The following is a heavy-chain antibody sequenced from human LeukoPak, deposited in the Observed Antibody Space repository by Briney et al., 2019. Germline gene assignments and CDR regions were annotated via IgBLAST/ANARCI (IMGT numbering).Heavy chain of an antibody. Sequence: SETLSLTCAVYGGSFSGYYWSWIRQPPGKGLEWIGEINHSGSTNYNPSLKSRVTISVDTSKNQFSLKLSSVTAADTAVYYCAGGVVVATHFDYWGQGTLVTVSS. CDR3: AGGVVVATHFDY. J-gene: IGHJ4*02. CDR2: INHSGST. D-gene: IGHD2-15*01. CDR1: GGSFSGYY. V-gene: IGHV4-34*01.